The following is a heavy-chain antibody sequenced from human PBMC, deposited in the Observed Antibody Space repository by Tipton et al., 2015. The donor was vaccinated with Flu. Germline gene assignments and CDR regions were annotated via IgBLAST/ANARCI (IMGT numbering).Heavy chain of an antibody. Sequence: LRLSCTVSGVPITNYFWGWIRQAPGKGLEWIGNIHYSGSPHYNPSLKSRVTISVDTSKNQFSLRLSSVTAADTAVYYCARRDYSNYVSDPKNWFDPWGQGTLVTVSS. CDR1: GVPITNYF. CDR2: IHYSGSP. J-gene: IGHJ5*02. CDR3: ARRDYSNYVSDPKNWFDP. D-gene: IGHD4-11*01. V-gene: IGHV4-59*08.